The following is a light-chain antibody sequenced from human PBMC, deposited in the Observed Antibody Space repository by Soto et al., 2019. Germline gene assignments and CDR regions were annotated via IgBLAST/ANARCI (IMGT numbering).Light chain of an antibody. CDR1: SSDVGSYNL. CDR3: CSYAGSTSLV. J-gene: IGLJ2*01. CDR2: EVI. Sequence: QSALTQPASVSGSPGQSITISCTATSSDVGSYNLVSWYQQHPGKAPKVIIYEVIKRPSGVSNRFSGSKSGNTASLTISGLQAEDEADYYCCSYAGSTSLVFGGGTQLTVL. V-gene: IGLV2-23*02.